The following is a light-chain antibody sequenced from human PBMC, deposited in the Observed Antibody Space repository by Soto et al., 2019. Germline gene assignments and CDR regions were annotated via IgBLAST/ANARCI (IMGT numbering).Light chain of an antibody. CDR2: HAS. J-gene: IGKJ2*01. CDR3: QQRSSWPVT. V-gene: IGKV3-11*01. Sequence: EIVLTQSPNTLSLSPGERATLSCRTSQSIGSYLAWYQQKPGQAPRLLIYHASNRATGIPARFSGSGSGADFTLTISSLEPEDFAVYYCQQRSSWPVTLGQGTKLEIK. CDR1: QSIGSY.